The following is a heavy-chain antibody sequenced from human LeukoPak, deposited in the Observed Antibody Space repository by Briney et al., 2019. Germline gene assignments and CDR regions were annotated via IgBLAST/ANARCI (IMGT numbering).Heavy chain of an antibody. D-gene: IGHD3-10*01. CDR1: GGSFSGYY. J-gene: IGHJ4*02. Sequence: PSETLSLTCAVYGGSFSGYYWSWIRQPPGKGLEWIGEINHSGSTNYNPSLKSRVTISVDTSKNQFSLKLSSVTAADTAVYYCARGYYYGSGSYYKALIYWGQGTLVTVSS. V-gene: IGHV4-34*01. CDR3: ARGYYYGSGSYYKALIY. CDR2: INHSGST.